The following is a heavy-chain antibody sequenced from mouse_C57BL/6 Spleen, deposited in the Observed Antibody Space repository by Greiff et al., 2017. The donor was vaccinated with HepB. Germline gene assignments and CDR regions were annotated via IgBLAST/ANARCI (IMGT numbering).Heavy chain of an antibody. Sequence: EVQLQQSGPELVKPGASVKIPCKASGYTFTDYNMDWVKQSHGKSLEWIGDINPNHGGTIYNQQFKGKATLTVDKSSSPAYMELRSLTSEDTAVYDGARTYYASSCFCDYWGQKTTLTVS. D-gene: IGHD1-1*01. V-gene: IGHV1-18*01. CDR3: ARTYYASSCFCDY. CDR2: INPNHGGT. CDR1: GYTFTDYN. J-gene: IGHJ2*01.